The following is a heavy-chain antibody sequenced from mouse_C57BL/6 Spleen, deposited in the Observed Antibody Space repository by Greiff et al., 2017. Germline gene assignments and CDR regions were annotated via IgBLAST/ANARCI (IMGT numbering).Heavy chain of an antibody. CDR2: INYDGSST. V-gene: IGHV5-16*01. CDR1: GFTFSDYY. CDR3: ARDADYYGSSYWYFDV. Sequence: VMLVESEGGLVQPGSSMTLSCTASGFTFSDYYMAWVRQVPEKGLEWVANINYDGSSTYYLDSLKSRFIISRDNAKNILYLQMSSLKSEDTATYYCARDADYYGSSYWYFDVGGTGTTVTVSS. D-gene: IGHD1-1*01. J-gene: IGHJ1*03.